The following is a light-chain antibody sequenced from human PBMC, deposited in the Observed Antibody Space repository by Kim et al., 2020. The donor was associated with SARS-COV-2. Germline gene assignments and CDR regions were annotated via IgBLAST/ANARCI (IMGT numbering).Light chain of an antibody. CDR3: CSYAGIYTWV. J-gene: IGLJ3*02. Sequence: QSALTQPRSVSGSPGQSVTISCTGTNSDIGAYSYVSWYQHHPGKAPKLMIYDVSKRPSGVPDRFSGSKSGNTASLTISGLQTEDEGDYYCCSYAGIYTWVFGGGTQLTVL. CDR2: DVS. CDR1: NSDIGAYSY. V-gene: IGLV2-11*01.